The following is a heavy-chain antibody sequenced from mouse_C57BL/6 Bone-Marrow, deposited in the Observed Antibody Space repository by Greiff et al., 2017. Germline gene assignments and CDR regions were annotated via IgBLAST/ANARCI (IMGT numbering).Heavy chain of an antibody. CDR2: IYPGSGST. Sequence: QVQLQQPGAELVKPGASVKMSCKASGYTFTSYWITWVKQRPGQGLEWIGDIYPGSGSTNYNEKFKSKATLTLDTSSSTAYMQLSSLTSEDSAVYYCARPCYSNYWYFDVWGTGTTVTVSS. V-gene: IGHV1-55*01. D-gene: IGHD2-5*01. J-gene: IGHJ1*03. CDR3: ARPCYSNYWYFDV. CDR1: GYTFTSYW.